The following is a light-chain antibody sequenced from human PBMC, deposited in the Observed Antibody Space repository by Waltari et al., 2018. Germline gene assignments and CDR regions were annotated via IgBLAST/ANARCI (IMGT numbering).Light chain of an antibody. CDR3: SSYTYGGPWV. J-gene: IGLJ2*01. CDR2: EVD. V-gene: IGLV2-23*02. Sequence: SALTQPASVSASPGQSLTISCTGRSSAVGSYDLFAWYQQPPGKAPHLLIYEVDKRPSGVSYRFSGSKSGNAASLTISGLQAEDEAHYFCSSYTYGGPWVFGGGTLLTVL. CDR1: SSAVGSYDL.